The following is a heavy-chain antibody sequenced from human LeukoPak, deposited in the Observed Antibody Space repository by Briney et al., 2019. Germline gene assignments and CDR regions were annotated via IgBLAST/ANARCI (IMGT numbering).Heavy chain of an antibody. CDR1: GFTFSSYA. J-gene: IGHJ4*02. Sequence: GGSLRLSCAASGFTFSSYAMGWVRQAPGKGPEWVSSTSGSGGHTYFADSVKGRFTISRDNSKNTLDLQMNSLKVEDTAVYYCAKFRYHSNDNNYLDFNYWGQGTLVTVSS. CDR3: AKFRYHSNDNNYLDFNY. D-gene: IGHD3-22*01. V-gene: IGHV3-23*01. CDR2: TSGSGGHT.